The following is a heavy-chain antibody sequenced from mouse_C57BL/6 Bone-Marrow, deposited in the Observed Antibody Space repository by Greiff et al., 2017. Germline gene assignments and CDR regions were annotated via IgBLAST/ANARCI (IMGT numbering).Heavy chain of an antibody. V-gene: IGHV1-50*01. CDR1: GYTFTSYW. D-gene: IGHD1-1*01. Sequence: QVQLQQSGAELVKPGASVKLSCKASGYTFTSYWMQWVKQRPGQGLEWIGEIDPSDSYTNYNQKFKGKATLTVDPSSSTAYMQLISLTSEDSAVYYCASCTTGEEYFDVWGTGTTVTVSS. CDR2: IDPSDSYT. CDR3: ASCTTGEEYFDV. J-gene: IGHJ1*03.